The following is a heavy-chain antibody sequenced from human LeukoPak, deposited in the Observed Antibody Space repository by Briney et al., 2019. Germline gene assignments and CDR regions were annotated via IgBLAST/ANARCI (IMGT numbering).Heavy chain of an antibody. CDR2: ISAYNGNT. D-gene: IGHD1-26*01. CDR3: ARGEVGATKGGDAFDI. V-gene: IGHV1-18*01. CDR1: GYTFTSHG. Sequence: ASVKVSFMASGYTFTSHGISWVRPAPGQGLAWMGCISAYNGNTNYAQKLQGRVTMTTDTSTSTAYMELRSLRSDDTAVYYCARGEVGATKGGDAFDIWGQGTMVTVSS. J-gene: IGHJ3*02.